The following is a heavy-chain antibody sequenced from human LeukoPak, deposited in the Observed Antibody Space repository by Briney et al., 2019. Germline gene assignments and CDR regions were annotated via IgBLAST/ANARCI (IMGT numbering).Heavy chain of an antibody. J-gene: IGHJ4*02. CDR2: IWYDGRNK. Sequence: GGSLRLSCAASGFTFSSYGMHWVRQAPGKGLEWVAVIWYDGRNKYYADSVKGRFTISRDNSKNTLYLQMNSLRAEDTAVYYCAKDPPSLYYYDSSGYYPPEADYWGQGTLVTVSS. CDR1: GFTFSSYG. V-gene: IGHV3-33*06. D-gene: IGHD3-22*01. CDR3: AKDPPSLYYYDSSGYYPPEADY.